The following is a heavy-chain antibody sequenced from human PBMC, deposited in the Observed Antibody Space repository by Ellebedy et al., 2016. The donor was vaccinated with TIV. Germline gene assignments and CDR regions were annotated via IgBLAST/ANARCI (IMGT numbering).Heavy chain of an antibody. CDR1: GYTLTELS. J-gene: IGHJ5*02. Sequence: ASVKVSXXVSGYTLTELSMHWVRQAPGKGLEWMGGFDPEDGETIYAQKFQGRVTITADESTSTAYMELRSLRSDNTAVYYCARALRGWFDPWGQGTLVTVSS. D-gene: IGHD3-9*01. V-gene: IGHV1-24*01. CDR3: ARALRGWFDP. CDR2: FDPEDGET.